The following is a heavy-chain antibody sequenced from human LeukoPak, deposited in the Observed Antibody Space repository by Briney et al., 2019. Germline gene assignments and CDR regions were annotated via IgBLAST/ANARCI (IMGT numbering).Heavy chain of an antibody. V-gene: IGHV1-69*13. Sequence: SVKVSCKASGGTFSSYAISWVRQAPGQGLEWMGGIIPIFGTANYAQKFQGRVTITADESTSTAYMELSSLRSEDTTVYYCAREYCSSTSCYVRYFDYWGQGTLVTVSS. D-gene: IGHD2-2*01. J-gene: IGHJ4*02. CDR2: IIPIFGTA. CDR3: AREYCSSTSCYVRYFDY. CDR1: GGTFSSYA.